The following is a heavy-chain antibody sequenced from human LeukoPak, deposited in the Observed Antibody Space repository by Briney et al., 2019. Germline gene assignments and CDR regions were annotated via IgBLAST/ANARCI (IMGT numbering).Heavy chain of an antibody. CDR1: GYTFTGYY. J-gene: IGHJ4*02. CDR3: ARALSRGSRTSSLGY. V-gene: IGHV1-2*02. CDR2: INPNSGGT. D-gene: IGHD2-2*01. Sequence: AAVKVSCKASGYTFTGYYMHWVRQAPGQGLEWMGWINPNSGGTNYAQKFQGRVTMTRDTSISTAYMELSRLRSDDTAVYYCARALSRGSRTSSLGYWGQGTLVTVSS.